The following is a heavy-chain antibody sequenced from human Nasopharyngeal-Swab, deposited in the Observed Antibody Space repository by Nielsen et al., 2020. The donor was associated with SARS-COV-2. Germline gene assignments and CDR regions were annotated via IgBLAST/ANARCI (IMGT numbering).Heavy chain of an antibody. J-gene: IGHJ5*02. CDR3: AREAAMVRGWFDP. Sequence: SVKVSCKASGGTFSSYAISWVRQAPGQGLEWMGGIIPIFGTANYAQKIQGRVTITADKSTSTAYMELSSLRSEDTAVYYCAREAAMVRGWFDPWGQGTLVTVSS. CDR1: GGTFSSYA. V-gene: IGHV1-69*06. D-gene: IGHD5-18*01. CDR2: IIPIFGTA.